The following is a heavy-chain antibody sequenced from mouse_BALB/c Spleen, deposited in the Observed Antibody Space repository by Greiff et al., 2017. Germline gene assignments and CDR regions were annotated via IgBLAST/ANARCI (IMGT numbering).Heavy chain of an antibody. Sequence: EVKVEESGAELVKPGASVKLSCTASGFNIKDTYMHWVKQRPEQGLEWIGRIDPANGNTKYDPKFQGKATITADTSSNTAYLQPSSLTSEDTAVYYCARGDYDGSFAYWGQGTLVNVSA. CDR3: ARGDYDGSFAY. CDR1: GFNIKDTY. D-gene: IGHD2-4*01. V-gene: IGHV14-3*02. J-gene: IGHJ3*01. CDR2: IDPANGNT.